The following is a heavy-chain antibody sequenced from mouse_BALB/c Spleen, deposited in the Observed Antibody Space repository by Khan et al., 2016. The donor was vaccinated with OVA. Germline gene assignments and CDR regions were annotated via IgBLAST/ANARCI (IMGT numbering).Heavy chain of an antibody. CDR3: AKHLILYPYYIDY. V-gene: IGHV2-6-5*01. Sequence: QVQLKQSGPGLVAPSQSLSITCTVSGFSLTDYGVSWIRQPPGKGLEWLGVIWGGGITYYNSALKSRLSISKDNSNSHVFLKMNRRQTDDASMYYCAKHLILYPYYIDYWGQGTTLTVSS. CDR2: IWGGGIT. J-gene: IGHJ2*01. CDR1: GFSLTDYG.